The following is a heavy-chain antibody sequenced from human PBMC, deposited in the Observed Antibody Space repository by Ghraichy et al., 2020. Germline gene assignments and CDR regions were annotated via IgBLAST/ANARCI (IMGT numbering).Heavy chain of an antibody. D-gene: IGHD3-22*01. CDR3: ARDIPSMGPIDSSASARGWFDP. V-gene: IGHV4-38-2*02. Sequence: SQTLSLTCAVSGYSISSGYYWGWIRQPPGKGLEWIGSIYHSGSTYYNPSLKSRVTTSVDTSKNQFSLKLSSVTAADTAVYYCARDIPSMGPIDSSASARGWFDPWGQGTLVTVSS. CDR2: IYHSGST. CDR1: GYSISSGYY. J-gene: IGHJ5*02.